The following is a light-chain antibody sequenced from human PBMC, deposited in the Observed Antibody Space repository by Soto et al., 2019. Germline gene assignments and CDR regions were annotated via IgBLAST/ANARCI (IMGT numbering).Light chain of an antibody. V-gene: IGKV3-20*01. CDR3: EQYGSSPGVT. CDR2: GAS. CDR1: QSVSSSY. J-gene: IGKJ3*01. Sequence: EIVLTQSPGTLSLSPGEIATLSCRASQSVSSSYLAWYQQKPGQAPRLLIYGASSRATGIPDRFSGSGSGTDFTLTISRLEPEDFAVYYCEQYGSSPGVTFGPGTKVDIK.